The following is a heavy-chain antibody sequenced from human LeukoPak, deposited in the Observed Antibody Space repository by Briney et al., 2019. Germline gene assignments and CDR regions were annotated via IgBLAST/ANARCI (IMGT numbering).Heavy chain of an antibody. Sequence: ASVKVSCKASGYTFTSYAMHWVRQAPGQRLEWMGWINAGNGNTKYSQGFQGRVTITRDTSASTAYMELSSLRSDDTAVYYCARGLGDSGDYWGQGTLVTVSS. CDR3: ARGLGDSGDY. D-gene: IGHD3-16*01. CDR2: INAGNGNT. V-gene: IGHV1-3*01. J-gene: IGHJ4*02. CDR1: GYTFTSYA.